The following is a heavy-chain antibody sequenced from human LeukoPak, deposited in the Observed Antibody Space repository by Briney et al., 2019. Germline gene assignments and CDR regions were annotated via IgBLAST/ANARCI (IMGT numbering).Heavy chain of an antibody. Sequence: SETLSLTCTVSGGSISSSSYYWGWIRQPPGKGLEWIGSIYYSGSTYYNPSLKSRVTMSVDTSKNQFSLKLSSVTAADTAVYYCASDASGSYAYAFDIWGQGTMVTVSS. CDR2: IYYSGST. CDR1: GGSISSSSYY. J-gene: IGHJ3*02. V-gene: IGHV4-39*07. CDR3: ASDASGSYAYAFDI. D-gene: IGHD1-26*01.